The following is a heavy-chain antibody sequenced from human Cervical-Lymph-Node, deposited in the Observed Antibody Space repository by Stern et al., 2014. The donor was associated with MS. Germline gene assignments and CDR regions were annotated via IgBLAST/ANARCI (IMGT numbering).Heavy chain of an antibody. D-gene: IGHD4-17*01. CDR3: VRDRGLATVTSYFDY. CDR2: ISSSNSYT. Sequence: EVQLVQSGGGLVEPGGSLRLSCAASGFNFRTFTMSWVRQAPGKGLECVSSISSSNSYTYYADSVKVRFTISRDNAKTSLYLQMDSLRAEDTAVYYCVRDRGLATVTSYFDYWGQGILVTVSS. CDR1: GFNFRTFT. J-gene: IGHJ4*02. V-gene: IGHV3-21*01.